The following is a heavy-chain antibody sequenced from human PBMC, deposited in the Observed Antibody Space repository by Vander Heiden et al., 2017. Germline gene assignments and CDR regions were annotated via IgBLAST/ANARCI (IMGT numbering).Heavy chain of an antibody. CDR3: ARDLYVGTTGDGFAF. CDR1: GFTLISYA. CDR2: ISGSDGST. J-gene: IGHJ3*01. Sequence: EVQLFESGGGLVQPGGSLRLSCAASGFTLISYAMNWVRQAPGKGLEWVSTISGSDGSTYYADSVKGRFTISRDNSKDTLNLDMNSLRAEDTGLYSCARDLYVGTTGDGFAFWGQGTVVTVSS. V-gene: IGHV3-23*01. D-gene: IGHD1-7*01.